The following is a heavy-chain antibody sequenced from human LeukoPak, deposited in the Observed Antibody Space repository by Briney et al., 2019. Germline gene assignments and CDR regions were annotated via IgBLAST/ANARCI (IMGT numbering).Heavy chain of an antibody. Sequence: PGGSLRLSCAASGFTFSTYSMNWVRQAPGKGLEWVSYIGGSSSYVYYADSLKGRFTISRDNAENSLYLQMNSLRAEDTAVYYCARVTYYGSGTYHLRDYYYMDVWGKGTTVTVSS. V-gene: IGHV3-21*01. D-gene: IGHD3-10*01. J-gene: IGHJ6*03. CDR1: GFTFSTYS. CDR3: ARVTYYGSGTYHLRDYYYMDV. CDR2: IGGSSSYV.